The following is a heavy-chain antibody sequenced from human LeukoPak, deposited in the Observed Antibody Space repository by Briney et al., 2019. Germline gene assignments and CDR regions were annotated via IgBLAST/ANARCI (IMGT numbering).Heavy chain of an antibody. CDR3: ARVDSSGWYGLDY. Sequence: SETLSLTCTVSDGSISSYYWSWIRQPPGKGLEWIGYIYFTGSTNYNRSLKSRVAISVDTSKNQFSLKLSSVTAADTAVYYCARVDSSGWYGLDYWGQGTLVTVSS. CDR1: DGSISSYY. D-gene: IGHD6-19*01. V-gene: IGHV4-59*01. J-gene: IGHJ4*02. CDR2: IYFTGST.